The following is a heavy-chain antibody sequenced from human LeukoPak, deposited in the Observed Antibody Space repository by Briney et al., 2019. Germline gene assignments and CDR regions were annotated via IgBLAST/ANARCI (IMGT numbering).Heavy chain of an antibody. CDR1: GYTFTGYC. D-gene: IGHD4-17*01. CDR2: INPNSDGT. Sequence: ASVKVSCKASGYTFTGYCMHWVRQAPGQGLEWMGWINPNSDGTNYAHKFQGRVTMTRDTSISTAYMELSRLRSNATAVYYFARGGGSGDYEYWGQGTLVTVSS. CDR3: ARGGGSGDYEY. J-gene: IGHJ4*02. V-gene: IGHV1-2*02.